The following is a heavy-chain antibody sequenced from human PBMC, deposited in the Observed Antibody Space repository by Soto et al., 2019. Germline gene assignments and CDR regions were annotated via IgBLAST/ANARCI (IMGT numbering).Heavy chain of an antibody. J-gene: IGHJ6*02. CDR3: ARGDSTDCSNGVCSFFYNHDMDV. Sequence: ASVKVSCKASGYSSTDYHIHWVRQAPGQGLEWLGRINPKSGGTSTAQKFQGWVTMTTDTSISTASMELIRLTSDDTAIYYCARGDSTDCSNGVCSFFYNHDMDVWGQGTTVTV. V-gene: IGHV1-2*04. CDR1: GYSSTDYH. D-gene: IGHD2-8*01. CDR2: INPKSGGT.